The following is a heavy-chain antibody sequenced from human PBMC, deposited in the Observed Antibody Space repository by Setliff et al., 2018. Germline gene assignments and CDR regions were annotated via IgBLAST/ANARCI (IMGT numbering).Heavy chain of an antibody. J-gene: IGHJ1*01. D-gene: IGHD1-1*01. V-gene: IGHV4-61*10. CDR1: DDSISSRHYY. CDR2: ISYSGIT. CDR3: VREGYSEYFQD. Sequence: SETLSLTCTVSDDSISSRHYYWSWIRQPAGKGLEWIGFISYSGITTYNVSLKSRVSISVDTSKNQLSLTLSSVTAADTAVYYCVREGYSEYFQDWGRGTLVTVSS.